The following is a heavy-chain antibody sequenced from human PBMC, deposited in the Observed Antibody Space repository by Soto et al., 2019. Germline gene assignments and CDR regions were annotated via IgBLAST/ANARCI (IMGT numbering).Heavy chain of an antibody. J-gene: IGHJ5*02. V-gene: IGHV3-23*01. CDR1: GFTFGSYA. D-gene: IGHD3-16*01. CDR2: IGGSASMI. CDR3: ASRLHYDTTWSAFDP. Sequence: GSLRLSCAASGFTFGSYAMSWVRQAPGKGLEWVSVIGGSASMIHYADSVKGRFTISRDNSKNTLYLQMNSLRADDTAVYYCASRLHYDTTWSAFDPWGQGAVVTVSS.